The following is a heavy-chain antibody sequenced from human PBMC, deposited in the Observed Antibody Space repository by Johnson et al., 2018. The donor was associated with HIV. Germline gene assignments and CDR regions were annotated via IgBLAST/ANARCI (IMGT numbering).Heavy chain of an antibody. CDR3: AKPLHSGSYWAAFDI. Sequence: EEQLVESGGGLVQPGGSLRLSCAASGFTFSDHYMDWVRQAPGKGLEWVGRTRNKANSSTTDYAASGKGRFTISRDDSKNSLYLQMNSLKTEDTAVYYCAKPLHSGSYWAAFDIWGQGTMVTVSS. V-gene: IGHV3-72*01. CDR1: GFTFSDHY. J-gene: IGHJ3*02. D-gene: IGHD1-26*01. CDR2: TRNKANSSTT.